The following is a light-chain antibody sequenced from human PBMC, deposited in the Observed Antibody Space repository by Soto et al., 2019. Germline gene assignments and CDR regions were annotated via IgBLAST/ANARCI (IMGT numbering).Light chain of an antibody. J-gene: IGLJ2*01. V-gene: IGLV4-69*01. CDR2: LSSDGSH. CDR1: SGHSSSA. CDR3: QTWDTGARVV. Sequence: QPVLTQSPSASASLGASVKLTCTLSSGHSSSAIAWHQQQPEKGPRYLMKLSSDGSHSKGDGIPDRFSGSSSGAERYLTISSLQSEDEADYYCQTWDTGARVVFGGGTKLTLL.